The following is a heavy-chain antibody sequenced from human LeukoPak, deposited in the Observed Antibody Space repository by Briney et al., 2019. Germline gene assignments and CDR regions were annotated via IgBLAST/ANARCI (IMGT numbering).Heavy chain of an antibody. CDR1: GFTFSSYA. D-gene: IGHD1-26*01. J-gene: IGHJ4*02. V-gene: IGHV3-30-3*01. CDR3: ARALKTKGATGGGGILDY. CDR2: ISYDGSNK. Sequence: GGSLRLSCAASGFTFSSYAMHWVRQAPDKGLEWVAVISYDGSNKYYADSVKGRFTISRDNSKNTLYLQMNSLRAEDTAVYYCARALKTKGATGGGGILDYWGQGTLVTVSS.